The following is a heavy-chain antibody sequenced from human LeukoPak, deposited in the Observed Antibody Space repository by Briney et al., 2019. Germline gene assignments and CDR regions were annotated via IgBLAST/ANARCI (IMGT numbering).Heavy chain of an antibody. CDR2: MNPNSGST. CDR3: ARVSEYYDLWSGYDRFDH. CDR1: GYSFTSYD. D-gene: IGHD3-3*01. V-gene: IGHV1-8*03. Sequence: GASVKVSCKASGYSFTSYDINWVRQATGQGLEWMGWMNPNSGSTGYAQKFQGRVTVTRNTSISTVYMELSSLRSEDTAVYYCARVSEYYDLWSGYDRFDHWGQGTHITVSS. J-gene: IGHJ4*02.